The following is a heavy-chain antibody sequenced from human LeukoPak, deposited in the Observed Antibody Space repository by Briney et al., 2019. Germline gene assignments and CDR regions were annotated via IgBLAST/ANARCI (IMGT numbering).Heavy chain of an antibody. CDR2: IYTGGDT. Sequence: HPGGSLRLSCAASGFSVSNKYMSWVRQAPGKGLEWVSVIYTGGDTYYADSVRGRFTIFRDTSKNTVNLQMNSLRAEDTAVYYCAKALHYYDSSGYYYLAPIDYWGQGTLVTVSS. D-gene: IGHD3-22*01. J-gene: IGHJ4*02. V-gene: IGHV3-53*01. CDR1: GFSVSNKY. CDR3: AKALHYYDSSGYYYLAPIDY.